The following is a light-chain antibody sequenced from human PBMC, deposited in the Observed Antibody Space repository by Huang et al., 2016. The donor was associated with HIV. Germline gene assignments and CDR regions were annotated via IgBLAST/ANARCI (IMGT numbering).Light chain of an antibody. CDR1: QDISNY. Sequence: DIQMTQSPSSLSASVGYRVTITCQASQDISNYLNWYQQKPGKAPKLLIYDASNLETGVSSRFSGSGSGTDFTFTIISLQPEDIATYYCQQYDNVPRFTFGPGTKVDIK. CDR3: QQYDNVPRFT. V-gene: IGKV1-33*01. J-gene: IGKJ3*01. CDR2: DAS.